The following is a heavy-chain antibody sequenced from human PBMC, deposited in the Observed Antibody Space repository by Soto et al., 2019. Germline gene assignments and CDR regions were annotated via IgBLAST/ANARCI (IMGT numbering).Heavy chain of an antibody. CDR1: GFTFSSYA. CDR2: ITYDGSNK. CDR3: AKDHPSFDP. V-gene: IGHV3-30*18. Sequence: GGSLRLSCAASGFTFSSYAMSWVRQAPGKGLEWVAVITYDGSNKYYADSVKGRFTISRDNSKNTLYLQMNSLRTEDTDVNYYAKDHPSFDPWGQGTLVTVSS. J-gene: IGHJ5*02.